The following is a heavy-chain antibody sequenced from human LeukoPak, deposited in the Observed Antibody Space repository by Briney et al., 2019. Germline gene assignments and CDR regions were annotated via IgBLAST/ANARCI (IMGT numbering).Heavy chain of an antibody. Sequence: SETLSLTCTVSGGSISSGDYYWSWIRQPPGKGLEWIGYIYYSGSTYYNPSLRSRVTISVDTSKNQFSLKLSSVTAADTAVYYCARGYSSIYGRFDPWGQGTLVTVSS. CDR1: GGSISSGDYY. CDR3: ARGYSSIYGRFDP. J-gene: IGHJ5*02. CDR2: IYYSGST. V-gene: IGHV4-30-4*01. D-gene: IGHD6-13*01.